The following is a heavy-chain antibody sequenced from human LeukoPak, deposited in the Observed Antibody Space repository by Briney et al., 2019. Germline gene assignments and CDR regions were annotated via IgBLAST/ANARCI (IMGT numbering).Heavy chain of an antibody. V-gene: IGHV3-33*06. Sequence: GRSLRLSCAASGFTFSSYGMHWVRQAPGKGLEWVAVIWYDGSNKYYADSVKGRFTISRDNSKNTLYLQMNSLRAEDTAVYYCAKGQGAFDIWGQGTMVTVSS. J-gene: IGHJ3*02. CDR1: GFTFSSYG. CDR3: AKGQGAFDI. CDR2: IWYDGSNK.